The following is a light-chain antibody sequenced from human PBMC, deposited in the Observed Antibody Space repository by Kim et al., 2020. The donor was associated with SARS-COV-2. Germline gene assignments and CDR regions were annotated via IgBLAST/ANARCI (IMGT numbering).Light chain of an antibody. J-gene: IGLJ1*01. CDR3: AAWDDSLNGYV. CDR2: SNN. Sequence: GQWVTISCSGSSSNIGSNTVNWYQQLPGTAPKLLIYSNNQRTSGVPDRFSGSKFGTSASLAISGLQSEDEADYYCAAWDDSLNGYVFGTGTKVTVL. V-gene: IGLV1-44*01. CDR1: SSNIGSNT.